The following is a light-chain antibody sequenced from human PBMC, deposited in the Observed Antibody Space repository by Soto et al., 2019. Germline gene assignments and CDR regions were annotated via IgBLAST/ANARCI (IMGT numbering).Light chain of an antibody. CDR1: QSVSSSF. Sequence: EIVLTQSPGTLSLSPGERATLSCRASQSVSSSFLAWYQQKPGQAPRLLIYGASSRATGIPDRFSGSGSGTDFTLTISRLETEDFAVYYCHQYDISPITFGQGTRRGIK. J-gene: IGKJ5*01. V-gene: IGKV3-20*01. CDR2: GAS. CDR3: HQYDISPIT.